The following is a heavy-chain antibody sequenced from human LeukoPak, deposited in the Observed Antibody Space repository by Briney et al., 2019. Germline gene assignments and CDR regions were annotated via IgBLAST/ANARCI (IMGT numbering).Heavy chain of an antibody. J-gene: IGHJ4*02. D-gene: IGHD1-26*01. CDR2: ISGSGGST. CDR3: AKSGIVGATRLYYFDY. Sequence: GGSLRLSCAASGFTFSSYAMSWVRQAPGKGLEWVSAISGSGGSTYYADSVKGRFTISRDNSKNTLYLQMNSLRAEDTAVYYCAKSGIVGATRLYYFDYWGQGTLVTVSS. V-gene: IGHV3-23*01. CDR1: GFTFSSYA.